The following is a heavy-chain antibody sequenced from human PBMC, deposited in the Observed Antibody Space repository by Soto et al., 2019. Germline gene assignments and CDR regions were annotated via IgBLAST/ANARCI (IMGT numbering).Heavy chain of an antibody. D-gene: IGHD3-9*01. CDR3: AKDPTYHDILTGLIS. J-gene: IGHJ5*02. V-gene: IGHV3-30*18. CDR1: GFSFSSFD. Sequence: PGGSLRLSCATSGFSFSSFDMHWVRQAPGKGLEWVAVISNDGNHTLYADSVKGRFTNSRDNSKNTLYLQMTSLRADDTAVYYCAKDPTYHDILTGLISWGQGTLVTVSS. CDR2: ISNDGNHT.